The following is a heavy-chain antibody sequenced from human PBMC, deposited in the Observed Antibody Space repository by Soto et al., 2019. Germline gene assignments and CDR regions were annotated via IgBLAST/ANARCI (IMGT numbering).Heavy chain of an antibody. J-gene: IGHJ4*02. CDR3: ATSFGSGSRAFDY. CDR2: FNPILSFS. CDR1: GDTYNFYT. D-gene: IGHD3-10*01. V-gene: IGHV1-69*02. Sequence: QVQLLQSGAEVKKPGSSVKVSCKASGDTYNFYTINWVRQAPGLGLEWMGRFNPILSFSNSALKFQGRVTLTADKSTSTAYMVLSSLRSEDTAIYYCATSFGSGSRAFDYWGQGALVTVSS.